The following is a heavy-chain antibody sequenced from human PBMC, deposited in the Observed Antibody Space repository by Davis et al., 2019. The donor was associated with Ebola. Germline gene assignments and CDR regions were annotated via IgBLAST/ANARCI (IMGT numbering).Heavy chain of an antibody. CDR3: ARGHNYAHDY. CDR2: VILKSGAT. J-gene: IGHJ4*02. D-gene: IGHD4-11*01. Sequence: ASVKVSCKASGYTFTDYNIHWMRQAPGQGLEWLGRVILKSGATNYAQKFQGRVTMTRDTSISTVYMELSSLRYDDTADYYCARGHNYAHDYWGQGTRVTVSS. CDR1: GYTFTDYN. V-gene: IGHV1-2*06.